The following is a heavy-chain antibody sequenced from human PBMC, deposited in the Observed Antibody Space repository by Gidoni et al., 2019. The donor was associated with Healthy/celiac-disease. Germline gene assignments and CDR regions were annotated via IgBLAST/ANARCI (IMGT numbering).Heavy chain of an antibody. D-gene: IGHD5-18*01. CDR1: GYTFTSYY. CDR3: ARGRGVTGFDP. J-gene: IGHJ5*02. Sequence: QVQLVQSGAEVKKPGASVKVSCKASGYTFTSYYMHCVRQAPGQGLEWMGIINPSGGSTSYAQKFQGRVTMTRETSTSTVYMELSSLRSEDTAVYYCARGRGVTGFDPWGQGTLVTVSS. V-gene: IGHV1-46*01. CDR2: INPSGGST.